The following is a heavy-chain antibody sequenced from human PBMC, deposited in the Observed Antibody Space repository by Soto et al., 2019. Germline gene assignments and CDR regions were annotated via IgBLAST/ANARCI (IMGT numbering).Heavy chain of an antibody. CDR3: AIVTAETAYHYFDF. CDR2: IDPSDSYI. V-gene: IGHV5-10-1*01. D-gene: IGHD1-1*01. J-gene: IGHJ4*02. Sequence: PGESLKISCKGSGYKFTNYWLSWVRQTPGKGLEWMGRIDPSDSYINYSPSFRGHVTISIDESISTAHLQWSSLKASDTATYYCAIVTAETAYHYFDFWGQGTLV. CDR1: GYKFTNYW.